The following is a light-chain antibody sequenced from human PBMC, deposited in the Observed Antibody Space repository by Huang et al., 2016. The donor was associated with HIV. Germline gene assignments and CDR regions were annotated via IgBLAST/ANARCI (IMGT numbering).Light chain of an antibody. J-gene: IGKJ3*01. CDR3: QHRSNWSS. CDR1: QSVGRY. CDR2: DAS. Sequence: EIVLTQSPATLSLSPGERATLSCRASQSVGRYLAWYQQKPGRAPRLVIYDASNRATGIPARFSCSGSGTDFTLTISSLEAEDFAVYYCQHRSNWSSFGPGTRVAVK. V-gene: IGKV3-11*01.